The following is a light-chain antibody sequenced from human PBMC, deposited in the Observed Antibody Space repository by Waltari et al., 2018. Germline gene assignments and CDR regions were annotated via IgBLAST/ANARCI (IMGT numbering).Light chain of an antibody. V-gene: IGLV3-19*01. Sequence: SSELTQDPSVSVALGQTVTITCQGDSLRVSYTNWYQQKPGQAPVLVVYGNNNRPSGIPDRFSGSKSGSIGSLTITGAQVEDEADYYCDSWNSRGTPWVFGGGTRLTVL. J-gene: IGLJ3*02. CDR1: SLRVSY. CDR2: GNN. CDR3: DSWNSRGTPWV.